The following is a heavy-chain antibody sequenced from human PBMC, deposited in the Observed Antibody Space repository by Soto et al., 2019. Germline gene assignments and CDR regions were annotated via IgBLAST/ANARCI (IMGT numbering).Heavy chain of an antibody. J-gene: IGHJ4*01. V-gene: IGHV5-51*01. CDR2: IFPGDSDT. CDR1: GYTFTNYW. CDR3: VRPNFGALTHFDS. Sequence: XESLNISCKASGYTFTNYWIGWVRQTPGKGLEWMGIIFPGDSDTRYNPSFEGQVTVSADESISTAYLQWNTLKASDTAMYYCVRPNFGALTHFDSWGHGTLVTVSS. D-gene: IGHD3-16*01.